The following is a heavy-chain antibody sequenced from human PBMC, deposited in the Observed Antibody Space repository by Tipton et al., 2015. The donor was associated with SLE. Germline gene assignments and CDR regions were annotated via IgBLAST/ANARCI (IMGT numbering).Heavy chain of an antibody. D-gene: IGHD3-10*01. CDR3: ARGLSLGELPHDFDY. CDR2: IYYSGFT. V-gene: IGHV4-59*13. Sequence: TLSLTCTVSGGSISSDYWSWIRQPPGKGLEWIGYIYYSGFTDYNPSLKSRVTMSLDTSKNQFSMKMSSVTAADTAVYYCARGLSLGELPHDFDYWGQGTLVTVSS. J-gene: IGHJ4*02. CDR1: GGSISSDY.